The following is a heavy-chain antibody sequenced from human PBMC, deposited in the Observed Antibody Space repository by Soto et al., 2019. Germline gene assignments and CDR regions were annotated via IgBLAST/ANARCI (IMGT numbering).Heavy chain of an antibody. D-gene: IGHD6-19*01. CDR3: AREKIYSSGWFLGMDV. CDR2: INPNSGGT. Sequence: GASVKVSCKASGYTFTGYYMHWVRQAPGQGLEWMGWINPNSGGTNYAQKFQGRATMTRDTSISTAYMELSRLRSDDTAVYYCAREKIYSSGWFLGMDVWGQGTTVTVSS. J-gene: IGHJ6*02. V-gene: IGHV1-2*02. CDR1: GYTFTGYY.